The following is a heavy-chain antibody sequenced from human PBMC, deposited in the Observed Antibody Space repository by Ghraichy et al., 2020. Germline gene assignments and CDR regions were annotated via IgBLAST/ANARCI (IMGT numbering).Heavy chain of an antibody. Sequence: SETLSLTCTVSGGSISSSSYYWGWIRQPPGKGLEWIGSIYYSGSTYYNPSLKSRVTISVDTSKNQFSLKLSSVTAADTAVYYCARLSGSPYDAFDIWGQGTMVTVSS. V-gene: IGHV4-39*01. CDR2: IYYSGST. CDR1: GGSISSSSYY. J-gene: IGHJ3*02. CDR3: ARLSGSPYDAFDI. D-gene: IGHD1-26*01.